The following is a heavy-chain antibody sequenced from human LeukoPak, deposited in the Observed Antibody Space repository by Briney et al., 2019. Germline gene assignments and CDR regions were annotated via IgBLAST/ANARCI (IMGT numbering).Heavy chain of an antibody. Sequence: SETLSLTCTVSGGSISSHYWSWIRQSPGKGLEWIGYIYYSWTTNYHPSLKSRVTISLEPSQDQFFLELASVASADTAVYHCARKSSGWFDYWGRGTLVTVSS. J-gene: IGHJ5*01. CDR3: ARKSSGWFDY. CDR2: IYYSWTT. D-gene: IGHD3-10*01. V-gene: IGHV4-59*11. CDR1: GGSISSHY.